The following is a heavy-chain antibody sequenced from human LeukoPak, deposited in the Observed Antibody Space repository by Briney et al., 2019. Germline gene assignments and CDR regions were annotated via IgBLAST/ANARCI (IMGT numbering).Heavy chain of an antibody. J-gene: IGHJ4*02. CDR3: ARHLGYSGSSGGFDY. D-gene: IGHD1-26*01. CDR1: GGSISSYY. CDR2: IYYSGST. Sequence: PSETLSLTCTVSGGSISSYYWSWIRQPPGKGLEWIGYIYYSGSTNYNPSLKSRVTISVDTSKNQFSLKLSSVTAADTAVYYCARHLGYSGSSGGFDYWGQGTLVTVSS. V-gene: IGHV4-59*08.